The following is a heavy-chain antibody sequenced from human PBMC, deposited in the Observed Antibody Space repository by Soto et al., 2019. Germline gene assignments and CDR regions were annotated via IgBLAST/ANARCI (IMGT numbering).Heavy chain of an antibody. J-gene: IGHJ1*01. Sequence: EVQLVESGGDLVQPGESLRLSCAASGFTFRSCSMHWVRQAPGKGLVWVSRINSDGSTTTYADSVKGRFTISRDNAKNTLYLQMNSLRAEDTAVYYCVNYDITKDWGQGTLVTVSS. CDR3: VNYDITKD. V-gene: IGHV3-74*01. CDR2: INSDGSTT. CDR1: GFTFRSCS. D-gene: IGHD3-9*01.